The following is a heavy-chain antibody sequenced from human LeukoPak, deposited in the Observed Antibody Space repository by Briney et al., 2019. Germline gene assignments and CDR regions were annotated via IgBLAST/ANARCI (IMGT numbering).Heavy chain of an antibody. D-gene: IGHD2-15*01. CDR2: IWGTDDKT. J-gene: IGHJ5*02. CDR3: AKTQGYYDA. V-gene: IGHV3-23*01. Sequence: GGSLRLSCVASGFTVSNYAMSWVRQAPGKGLELVSGIWGTDDKTVYGDAVKGRFTISRDNSKNTLYLQMNSLRADDTAVYYCAKTQGYYDAWGQGALVTVSS. CDR1: GFTVSNYA.